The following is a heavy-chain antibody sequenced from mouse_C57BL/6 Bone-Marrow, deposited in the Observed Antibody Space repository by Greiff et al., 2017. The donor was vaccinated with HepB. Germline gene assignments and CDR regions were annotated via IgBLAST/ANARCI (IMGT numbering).Heavy chain of an antibody. CDR2: IYPGSGST. CDR3: ARGGGNYGY. Sequence: QVQLKQPGAELVKPGASVKMSCKASGYTFTSYWITWVKQRPGQGLEWIGDIYPGSGSTNYNEKFKSKATLTVDTSSSTAYMQLSSLTPEDSAVYYCARGGGNYGYWGQGTTLTVSS. D-gene: IGHD2-1*01. CDR1: GYTFTSYW. J-gene: IGHJ2*01. V-gene: IGHV1-55*01.